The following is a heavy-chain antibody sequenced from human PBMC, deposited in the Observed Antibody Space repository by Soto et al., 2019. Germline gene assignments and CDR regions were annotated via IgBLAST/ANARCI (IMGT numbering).Heavy chain of an antibody. Sequence: PSVKVSCKASGGTFSSHAISWVRQAPGRGLEWMGGIIPIFGTTNYAQNFRARVTITADESTSTAYMELSSLTSEDTAVYYCGSVGYCSSTNCLFYYYHYGMDVWGQGTTVTVSS. D-gene: IGHD2-2*03. J-gene: IGHJ6*02. CDR3: GSVGYCSSTNCLFYYYHYGMDV. CDR1: GGTFSSHA. CDR2: IIPIFGTT. V-gene: IGHV1-69*13.